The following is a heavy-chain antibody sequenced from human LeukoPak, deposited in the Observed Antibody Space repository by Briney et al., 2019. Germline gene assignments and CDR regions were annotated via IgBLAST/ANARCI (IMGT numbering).Heavy chain of an antibody. CDR2: INHSGST. D-gene: IGHD6-19*01. Sequence: SETLSLTCAVYGGSFSGYYWSWIRQPPGKGLEWIGEINHSGSTNYNPSLKSRVTISVDTSKNRFSLKLSSVTAADTAVYYCARENSGGDYWGQGTLVTVSS. V-gene: IGHV4-34*01. J-gene: IGHJ4*02. CDR3: ARENSGGDY. CDR1: GGSFSGYY.